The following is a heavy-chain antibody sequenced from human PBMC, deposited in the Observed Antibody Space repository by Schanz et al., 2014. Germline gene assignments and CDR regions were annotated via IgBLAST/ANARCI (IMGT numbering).Heavy chain of an antibody. CDR2: IGYDGSEK. V-gene: IGHV3-33*01. D-gene: IGHD3-16*01. CDR3: ARGPIPIEGVPMDF. J-gene: IGHJ4*02. Sequence: QVQLVESGGGVVQPGRSLRLSCATSGFNFDYYGMHWVRQAPGKGLEWVANIGYDGSEKYYVDSVKGRFTISRDNSKGTLYLQMSGLTPEDTAVYYCARGPIPIEGVPMDFWGQGTLVTVSS. CDR1: GFNFDYYG.